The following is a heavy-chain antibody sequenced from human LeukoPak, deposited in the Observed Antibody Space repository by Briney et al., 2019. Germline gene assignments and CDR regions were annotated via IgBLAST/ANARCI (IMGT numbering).Heavy chain of an antibody. J-gene: IGHJ4*02. D-gene: IGHD6-13*01. CDR3: AKAPSTSSWYPYCFDF. CDR2: ISGSGGTT. Sequence: PGGSLRLSCAASGFTLNSYAMSWVRHAPGEGLEWVSSISGSGGTTYYADSVKGRFTISRDNSKNTLYLQMNSLRAEDTAVYYCAKAPSTSSWYPYCFDFWGQGTLVTVSS. V-gene: IGHV3-23*01. CDR1: GFTLNSYA.